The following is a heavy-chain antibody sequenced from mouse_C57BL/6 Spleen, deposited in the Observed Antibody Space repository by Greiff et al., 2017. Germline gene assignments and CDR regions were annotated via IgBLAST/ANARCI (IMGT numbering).Heavy chain of an antibody. CDR2: ISSGGSYT. V-gene: IGHV5-6*01. Sequence: EVQLVESGGDLVKPGGSLKLSCAASGFTFSSYGMSWVRQTPDKRLEWVATISSGGSYTYYPDSVKGRFTISRDNAKNTLYLQMSSLKSEDTAMYYCARLITTDYFDYWGQGTTLTVSS. J-gene: IGHJ2*01. CDR1: GFTFSSYG. D-gene: IGHD1-1*01. CDR3: ARLITTDYFDY.